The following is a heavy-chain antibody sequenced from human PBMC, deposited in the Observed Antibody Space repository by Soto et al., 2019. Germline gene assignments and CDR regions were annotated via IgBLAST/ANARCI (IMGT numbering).Heavy chain of an antibody. CDR2: IYCSGST. CDR1: GGSISSYY. Sequence: SETLSLTCTVSGGSISSYYWSWIRQPPGKGLEWIGYIYCSGSTNYNPSLKSRVTISVDTSKNQFSLKLSSVTAADTAVYYCARVGYYDHGAFDIWGQGTLVTVSS. D-gene: IGHD3-22*01. J-gene: IGHJ3*02. CDR3: ARVGYYDHGAFDI. V-gene: IGHV4-59*08.